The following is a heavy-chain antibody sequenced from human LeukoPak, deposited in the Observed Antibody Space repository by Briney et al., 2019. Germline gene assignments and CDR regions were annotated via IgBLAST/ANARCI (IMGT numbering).Heavy chain of an antibody. CDR2: INPSVSIT. CDR3: AREGATSGYDRPFNWFDP. D-gene: IGHD5-12*01. CDR1: GYTFTSYY. Sequence: ASLKVSCKASGYTFTSYYMHWVRQAPGQGLEWMGVINPSVSITTYAQKFQGRVTMTRDTSTSTVYMELSSLRSEDTAVYYCAREGATSGYDRPFNWFDPWGQGTLVTVSS. J-gene: IGHJ5*02. V-gene: IGHV1-46*01.